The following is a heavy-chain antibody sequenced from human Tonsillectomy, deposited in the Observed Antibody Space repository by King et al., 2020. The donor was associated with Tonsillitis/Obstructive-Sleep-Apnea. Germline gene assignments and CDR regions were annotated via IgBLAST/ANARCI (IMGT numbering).Heavy chain of an antibody. Sequence: VQLVESGGGLVKPGGSLRLSCAASGLNFSDYYMSWMRQAPGKGLEWVSYISSSSTYRNYADSVKGRFTISRDNAKSTLYLQMNSLRAEDTAVYYCARDLMSSTVTTFGYYVDWGQGTLVTVSP. CDR3: ARDLMSSTVTTFGYYVD. V-gene: IGHV3-11*05. D-gene: IGHD4-17*01. J-gene: IGHJ4*02. CDR2: ISSSSTYR. CDR1: GLNFSDYY.